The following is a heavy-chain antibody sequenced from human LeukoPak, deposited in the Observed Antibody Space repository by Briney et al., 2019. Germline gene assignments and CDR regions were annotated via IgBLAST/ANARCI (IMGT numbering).Heavy chain of an antibody. Sequence: GASVKVSCKASGYTFSTNYMHWVRQAPGQGLEWMGKINPSGVSTSSAQKFQGRGTITTDTSTSTGYIELSRLRSEPTAVYSCARDPRSWGQGTLVPVSS. J-gene: IGHJ5*02. V-gene: IGHV1-46*01. CDR2: INPSGVST. CDR1: GYTFSTNY. CDR3: ARDPRS.